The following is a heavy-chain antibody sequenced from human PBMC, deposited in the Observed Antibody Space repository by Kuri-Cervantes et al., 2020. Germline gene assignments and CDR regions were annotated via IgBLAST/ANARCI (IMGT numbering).Heavy chain of an antibody. V-gene: IGHV3-21*01. Sequence: LSLTCAASGFTFSSYSMNWVRQAPGKGLEWVSSISSSSSYIYYADSVKGRFTISRDNAKNTLYLQMNSLRAEDTAVYYCAREVITYGGNSLGAFDIWGQGTMVTVSS. CDR3: AREVITYGGNSLGAFDI. CDR1: GFTFSSYS. CDR2: ISSSSSYI. D-gene: IGHD4-23*01. J-gene: IGHJ3*02.